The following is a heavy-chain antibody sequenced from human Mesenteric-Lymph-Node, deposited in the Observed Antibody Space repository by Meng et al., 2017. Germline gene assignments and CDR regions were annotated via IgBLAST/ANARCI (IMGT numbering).Heavy chain of an antibody. Sequence: GSLRLSCTVSGGSISSSSYYWGWIRQPPGKGLEWIGSIYYSGSTYYNPSLKSRVTISVDTSKNQFSLKLSSVTAADTAVYYCARDYGSGSYSPYYYGMDVWGQGTTVTVSS. CDR3: ARDYGSGSYSPYYYGMDV. J-gene: IGHJ6*02. V-gene: IGHV4-39*07. CDR2: IYYSGST. D-gene: IGHD3-10*01. CDR1: GGSISSSSYY.